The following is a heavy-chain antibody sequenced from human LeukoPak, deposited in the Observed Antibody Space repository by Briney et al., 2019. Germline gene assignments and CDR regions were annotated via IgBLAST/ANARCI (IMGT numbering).Heavy chain of an antibody. CDR1: GYTFTSYD. V-gene: IGHV1-8*01. D-gene: IGHD3-16*02. CDR2: MNPNSGNT. Sequence: ASVKVSCKASGYTFTSYDINWVGQATGQWLEWMGWMNPNSGNTGYAQKFQGRVTMTRNTSISTAYMELSSLRSEDTAVYYCARFAVWGSYHTANWFDPWGQGTLVTVSS. CDR3: ARFAVWGSYHTANWFDP. J-gene: IGHJ5*02.